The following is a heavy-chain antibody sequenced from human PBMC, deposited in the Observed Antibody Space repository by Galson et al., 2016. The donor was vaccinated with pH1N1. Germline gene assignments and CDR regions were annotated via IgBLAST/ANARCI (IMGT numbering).Heavy chain of an antibody. CDR1: AGSISSSDYY. V-gene: IGHV4-39*01. Sequence: SETLSLTCSVSAGSISSSDYYWGWVRQPPGKGLEWIANIYYSGNTYYNPSLKSRLTISVDTSKNQSSLNLNPVTATDTAVYYCARLYYGEFFDSWGQGTLVTVSS. CDR3: ARLYYGEFFDS. D-gene: IGHD3-3*01. J-gene: IGHJ4*02. CDR2: IYYSGNT.